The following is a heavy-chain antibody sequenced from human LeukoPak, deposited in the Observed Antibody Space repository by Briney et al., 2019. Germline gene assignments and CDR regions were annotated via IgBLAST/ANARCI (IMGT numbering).Heavy chain of an antibody. J-gene: IGHJ5*02. CDR2: ISYDGSNK. Sequence: GRSLRLSCAASGFTFSSYGMHWVRQAPGKGLEWVAVISYDGSNKYYADSVKGRFTISRDNSKNTLYLQMNSLRAEDTAVYYCAKEDSGWYGAWGQGTLVTVSS. CDR1: GFTFSSYG. D-gene: IGHD6-19*01. V-gene: IGHV3-30*18. CDR3: AKEDSGWYGA.